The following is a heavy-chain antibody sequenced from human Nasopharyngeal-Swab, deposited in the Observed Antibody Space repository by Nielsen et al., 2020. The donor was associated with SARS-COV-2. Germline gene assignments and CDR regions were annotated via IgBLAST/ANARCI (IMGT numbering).Heavy chain of an antibody. D-gene: IGHD4-11*01. CDR2: ISYDGSNK. V-gene: IGHV3-30*18. J-gene: IGHJ4*02. CDR3: AKNIMGYSEYYFDY. CDR1: GFTFSSYG. Sequence: LKISCAASGFTFSSYGMHWVRQAPGKGLEWVAVISYDGSNKYYADSVKGRFTISRDNSKNTLYLQMNSLRAEDTAVYYCAKNIMGYSEYYFDYWGQGTLVTVSS.